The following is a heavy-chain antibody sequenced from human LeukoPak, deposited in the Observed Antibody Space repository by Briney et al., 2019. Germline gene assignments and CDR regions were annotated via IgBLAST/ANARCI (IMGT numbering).Heavy chain of an antibody. J-gene: IGHJ5*02. Sequence: SETLSLTCTVSGGSINSGGHYWSWMRQHPGKGLEWIGYVYYSGSTYDNPSLNSRVTISVNTPKNQLSMNLTCVTAADTAVSVCARVAIAAGGTGTASWGQGNLVTVSS. CDR3: ARVAIAAGGTGTAS. V-gene: IGHV4-31*03. D-gene: IGHD6-13*01. CDR2: VYYSGST. CDR1: GGSINSGGHY.